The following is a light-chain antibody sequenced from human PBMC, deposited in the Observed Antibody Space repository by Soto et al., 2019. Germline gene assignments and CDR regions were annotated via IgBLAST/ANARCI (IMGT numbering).Light chain of an antibody. CDR1: QSVSSSY. V-gene: IGKV3-20*01. CDR3: QQYGSSPYT. CDR2: GAS. Sequence: EIVLTQSPGTLSLSPGERPTLSCRASQSVSSSYLAWYQQKPGQAPRLLIYGASSRATGIPDRFSGSGSGTDFTLTISRLEPEDFAVDYCQQYGSSPYTFGQGTKLEIK. J-gene: IGKJ2*01.